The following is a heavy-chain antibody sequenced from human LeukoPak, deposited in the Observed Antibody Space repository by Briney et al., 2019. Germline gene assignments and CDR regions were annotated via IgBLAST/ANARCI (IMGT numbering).Heavy chain of an antibody. V-gene: IGHV3-9*01. Sequence: GGSLRLSCAASGFTFDDYAMHWVRQAPGKGLEWVSGISWNSGSIGYADSVKGRFTISRDNAKNSLYLQMNSLRAEDTAVYYCARGPSYYYDSSGYSDYWGQGTLVTVSS. CDR2: ISWNSGSI. CDR1: GFTFDDYA. CDR3: ARGPSYYYDSSGYSDY. J-gene: IGHJ4*02. D-gene: IGHD3-22*01.